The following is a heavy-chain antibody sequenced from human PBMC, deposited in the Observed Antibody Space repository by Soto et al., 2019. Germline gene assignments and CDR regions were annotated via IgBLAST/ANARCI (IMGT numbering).Heavy chain of an antibody. V-gene: IGHV4-59*01. D-gene: IGHD4-17*01. CDR1: GGSIRDYF. CDR2: IYYSGRT. J-gene: IGHJ4*02. Sequence: QVQLQESGPGLVKPSETLSLTCTVSGGSIRDYFWTWIRQPPGKGLEWIGYIYYSGRTNYNPSLKSRGSISVDTSKNLFSLQLRSVTAADTAVYYCAGVGGDDFGDSGGFDYWGQGTLVTVSS. CDR3: AGVGGDDFGDSGGFDY.